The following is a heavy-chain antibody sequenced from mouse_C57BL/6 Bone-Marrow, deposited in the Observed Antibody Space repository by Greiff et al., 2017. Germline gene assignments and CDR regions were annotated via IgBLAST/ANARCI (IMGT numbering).Heavy chain of an antibody. J-gene: IGHJ4*01. V-gene: IGHV1-85*01. Sequence: QVQLQQSGPELVKPGASVKLSCKASGYTFTSYDINWVKQRPGQGLEWIGCIYPRDGSTKYNEKFKGEATLTVDTSSSTAYMELHSLTSEDSAVYFCARRNWPGAMDYWGQGTSVTVSS. CDR2: IYPRDGST. D-gene: IGHD4-1*01. CDR1: GYTFTSYD. CDR3: ARRNWPGAMDY.